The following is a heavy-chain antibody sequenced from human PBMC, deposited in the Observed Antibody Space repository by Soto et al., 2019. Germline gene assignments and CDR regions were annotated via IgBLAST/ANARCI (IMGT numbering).Heavy chain of an antibody. CDR1: DGPISSSDHY. J-gene: IGHJ4*02. V-gene: IGHV4-30-4*01. CDR2: MYYSGNT. CDR3: ARAESISYYFDY. D-gene: IGHD3-3*02. Sequence: SETLSLTCTVSDGPISSSDHYWTWIRQAPGKGLEWIGYMYYSGNTYYNPSLKSRVTISVDTSKNQFSLKLSSVTAADTAVYYCARAESISYYFDYWGQGNLVTVSS.